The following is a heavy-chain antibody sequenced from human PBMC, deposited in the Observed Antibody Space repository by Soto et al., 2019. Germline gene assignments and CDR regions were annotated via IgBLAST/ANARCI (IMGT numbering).Heavy chain of an antibody. CDR3: AKALNDYVDDAFDI. Sequence: PGXSLRLSCAASGFTFSSYALSWVRQAPGKGLEWVLAISGSGGSTYYADSVKGRFTISRDNSKNTLYLQMNSLRAEDTAVYYCAKALNDYVDDAFDIWGQGTMVTVSS. CDR2: ISGSGGST. D-gene: IGHD3-16*01. J-gene: IGHJ3*02. V-gene: IGHV3-23*01. CDR1: GFTFSSYA.